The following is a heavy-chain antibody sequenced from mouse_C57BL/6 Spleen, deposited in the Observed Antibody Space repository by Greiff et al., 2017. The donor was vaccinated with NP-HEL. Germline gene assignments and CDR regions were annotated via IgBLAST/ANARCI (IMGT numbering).Heavy chain of an antibody. V-gene: IGHV1-18*01. CDR1: GYTFTDYN. J-gene: IGHJ3*01. CDR2: INPNNGGT. Sequence: VQLKESGPELVKPGASVKIPCKASGYTFTDYNMDWVKQSHGKSLEWIGDINPNNGGTIYNQKFKGKATLTVDKSSSTAYMELRSLTSEDTAVYYCARLFGFAYWGQGTLVTVSA. CDR3: ARLFGFAY.